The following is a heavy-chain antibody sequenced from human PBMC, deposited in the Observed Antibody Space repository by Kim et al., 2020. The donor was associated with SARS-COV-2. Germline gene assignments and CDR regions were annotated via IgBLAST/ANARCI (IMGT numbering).Heavy chain of an antibody. CDR3: ALRVLYSYGLDY. Sequence: SETLSLTCAVYGGFNRGYYWRWIRQNPGKGLEWIGEINNSGSTNYNPSLKSRVTISVDTSKNQFYLKLSSVTAAATAVYYCALRVLYSYGLDYWWQGALVTVSS. CDR1: GGFNRGYY. CDR2: INNSGST. V-gene: IGHV4-34*01. J-gene: IGHJ4*02. D-gene: IGHD5-18*01.